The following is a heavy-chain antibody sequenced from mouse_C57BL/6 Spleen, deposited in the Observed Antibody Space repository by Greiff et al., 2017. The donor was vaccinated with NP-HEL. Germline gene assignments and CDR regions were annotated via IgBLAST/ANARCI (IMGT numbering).Heavy chain of an antibody. Sequence: QVQLQQSGPELVKPGASVKISCKASGYAFSSSWMNWVKQRPGKGLEWIGRIYPGDGDTNYNGKFKGKATLTADKSSSPAYMQLSSLTSEDSAVYFCARSEYGSSLYWYFDVWGTGTTVTVSS. D-gene: IGHD1-1*01. J-gene: IGHJ1*03. CDR1: GYAFSSSW. V-gene: IGHV1-82*01. CDR3: ARSEYGSSLYWYFDV. CDR2: IYPGDGDT.